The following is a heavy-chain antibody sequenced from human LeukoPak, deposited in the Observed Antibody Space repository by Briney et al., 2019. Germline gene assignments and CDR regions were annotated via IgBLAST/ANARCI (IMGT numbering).Heavy chain of an antibody. J-gene: IGHJ4*02. CDR1: GFTFTSYA. Sequence: PGGSLRLSCAASGFTFTSYAMSWVRQAPGKGLEWVSVISGSGGTTYYAGSVKGRFTTSRDNSKDTLYLQMNSLRAEDTAVYYCAKTPNSGNYYASFDYWGQGTLVTVSS. CDR3: AKTPNSGNYYASFDY. V-gene: IGHV3-23*01. CDR2: ISGSGGTT. D-gene: IGHD1-26*01.